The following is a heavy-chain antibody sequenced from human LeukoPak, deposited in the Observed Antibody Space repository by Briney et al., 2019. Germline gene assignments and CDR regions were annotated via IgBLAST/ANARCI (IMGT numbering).Heavy chain of an antibody. Sequence: PSETLSLTCAVYGGSFSGYYWSWIRQPPGKGLEWIGEINHSGSTNYNPSLKSRVTISVDTSKNQFSLKLSSVTAADTAVYYCAGDPLYSSSGYWGQGTLVTVSS. CDR3: AGDPLYSSSGY. CDR1: GGSFSGYY. CDR2: INHSGST. V-gene: IGHV4-34*01. D-gene: IGHD6-6*01. J-gene: IGHJ4*02.